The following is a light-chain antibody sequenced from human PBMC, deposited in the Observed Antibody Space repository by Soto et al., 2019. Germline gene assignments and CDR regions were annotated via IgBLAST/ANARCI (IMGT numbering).Light chain of an antibody. Sequence: QSVLTQPPSASGTPGQRVTISCSGSRSNIGRNSVNWYQQVPGSAPKLLIYSTNQRPSGVPDRFSGSKSENSASLAISGLQSEDEGDYYCAAWDDSLNGEVVFGGGTKLTVL. CDR1: RSNIGRNS. V-gene: IGLV1-44*01. J-gene: IGLJ2*01. CDR3: AAWDDSLNGEVV. CDR2: STN.